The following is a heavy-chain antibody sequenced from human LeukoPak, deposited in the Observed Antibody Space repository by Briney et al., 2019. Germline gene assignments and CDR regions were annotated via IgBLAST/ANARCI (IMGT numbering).Heavy chain of an antibody. J-gene: IGHJ5*02. V-gene: IGHV3-23*01. CDR2: ISGSGGSA. CDR1: GFTFGSYA. Sequence: GGSLRLSCVASGFTFGSYAMSWVRQAPGTGLEWVSSISGSGGSASYADSVKGRLSISRDNSKSTLYLQMNSLRAEDTAIYHCAKDRGNYYDTPRFDPWGQGTLVTVSS. CDR3: AKDRGNYYDTPRFDP. D-gene: IGHD3-22*01.